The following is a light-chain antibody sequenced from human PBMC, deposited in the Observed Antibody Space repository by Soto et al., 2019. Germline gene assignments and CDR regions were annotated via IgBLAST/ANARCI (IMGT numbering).Light chain of an antibody. CDR2: GAS. Sequence: EMVLTQSPDTLSFSPGERATLSCKASHSVSSSYLAWYQQRPGQAPRLLIHGASKRATGIPDRFSGRGSGTDFTLTISRLEPEDFAVYYCQQYGSSGTFGQGTKVDI. J-gene: IGKJ1*01. V-gene: IGKV3-20*01. CDR3: QQYGSSGT. CDR1: HSVSSSY.